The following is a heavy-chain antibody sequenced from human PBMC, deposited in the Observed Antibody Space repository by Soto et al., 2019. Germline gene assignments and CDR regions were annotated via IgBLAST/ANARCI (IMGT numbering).Heavy chain of an antibody. D-gene: IGHD6-13*01. J-gene: IGHJ6*02. CDR1: GFTFSSSA. Sequence: PGWSLRLSCAASGFTFSSSAMHWVRQAQGKGLEWVAVISYDGSNKYYADSAKGRFTISRDNSTNTLYLHMNSLRAEDTAVYYCASDIGAAAGNLRCMEVWRQGTTVTVAS. CDR3: ASDIGAAAGNLRCMEV. V-gene: IGHV3-30-3*01. CDR2: ISYDGSNK.